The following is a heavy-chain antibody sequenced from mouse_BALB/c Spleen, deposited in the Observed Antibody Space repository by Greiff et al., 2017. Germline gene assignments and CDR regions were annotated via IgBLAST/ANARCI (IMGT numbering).Heavy chain of an antibody. CDR3: ARQGGPSYFDY. Sequence: VKLMESGPDLVAPSQSLSITCTVSGFSLTSYGVHWVRQPPGKGLEWLVVIWSDGSPTYNSALKSSLSISKDNSKSQVFLKMNSLQTDDTAMYSYARQGGPSYFDYWGQGTTLTGSS. CDR1: GFSLTSYG. V-gene: IGHV2-6-2*01. CDR2: IWSDGSP. J-gene: IGHJ2*01.